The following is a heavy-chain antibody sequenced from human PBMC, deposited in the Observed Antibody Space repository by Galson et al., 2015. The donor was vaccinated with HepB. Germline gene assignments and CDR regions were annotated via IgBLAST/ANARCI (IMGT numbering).Heavy chain of an antibody. CDR1: GFIFSRYW. CDR3: VRDRPTEYYYDSYGYAYYFDY. J-gene: IGHJ4*02. D-gene: IGHD3-22*01. Sequence: SLRLSCAASGFIFSRYWMSWVRQAPGKGLEWVAFIWYDGRNKYYADSVKGRFTISRDNSKNTLYLQMNSLRAEDTAVYYCVRDRPTEYYYDSYGYAYYFDYWGQGTLVTVSS. V-gene: IGHV3-33*07. CDR2: IWYDGRNK.